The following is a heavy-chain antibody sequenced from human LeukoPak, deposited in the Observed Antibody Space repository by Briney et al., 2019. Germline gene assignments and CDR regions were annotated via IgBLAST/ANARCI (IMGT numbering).Heavy chain of an antibody. CDR3: AKEGDYCSSTICYADY. Sequence: PGGSLRLSCAASGFTFSSYGMHWVRQAPGKGLEWVAFIRYDGNDKFYADSVKGRFTISRDNSNNTLYLQMNSLRAEDTAVYYCAKEGDYCSSTICYADYWGQGTLVTVSS. D-gene: IGHD2-2*01. J-gene: IGHJ4*02. CDR2: IRYDGNDK. V-gene: IGHV3-30*02. CDR1: GFTFSSYG.